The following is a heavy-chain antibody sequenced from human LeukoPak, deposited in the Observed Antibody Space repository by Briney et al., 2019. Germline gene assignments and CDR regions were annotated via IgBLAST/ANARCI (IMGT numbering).Heavy chain of an antibody. Sequence: ASVKVSCKASGYTFTGYYMHWVRQAPGQGLEWMGWINPNSGGTNYAQKFQGRVTMTRDTSISTAYMELSRLRSDDTAVYYCARVTSGWYDYYYMDVWGKGTTVTVSS. V-gene: IGHV1-2*02. D-gene: IGHD6-19*01. CDR1: GYTFTGYY. J-gene: IGHJ6*03. CDR3: ARVTSGWYDYYYMDV. CDR2: INPNSGGT.